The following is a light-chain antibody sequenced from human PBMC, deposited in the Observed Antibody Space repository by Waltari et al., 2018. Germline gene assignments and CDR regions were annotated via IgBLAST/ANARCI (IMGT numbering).Light chain of an antibody. Sequence: QSALTQPASVSGSPGQSITISCTGTSSDVGGYENVSWHQQHPGKATKLMTYDVKNRPPGVPNRLSCSHSGNTASLTISGLQAEDEADYSCSSYTSSSTYVLGTGTKVTVL. CDR1: SSDVGGYEN. CDR2: DVK. CDR3: SSYTSSSTYV. V-gene: IGLV2-14*03. J-gene: IGLJ1*01.